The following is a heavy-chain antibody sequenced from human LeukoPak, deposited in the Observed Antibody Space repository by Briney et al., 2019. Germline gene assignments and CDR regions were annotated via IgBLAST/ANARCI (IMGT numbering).Heavy chain of an antibody. CDR2: ISDIGSI. D-gene: IGHD2/OR15-2a*01. Sequence: SETLSLTCTVSGGSISSYYWSWIRQPPGKGLEWIAYISDIGSINYNPSLKSRVTISLDTSKNQFSLKLSSVTAADTAVYYCAGHHPRNTVDFWGQGTLVTVSS. CDR3: AGHHPRNTVDF. V-gene: IGHV4-59*08. J-gene: IGHJ4*02. CDR1: GGSISSYY.